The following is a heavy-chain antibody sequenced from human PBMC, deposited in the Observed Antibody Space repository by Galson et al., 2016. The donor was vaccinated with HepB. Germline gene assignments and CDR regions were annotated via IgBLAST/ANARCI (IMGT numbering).Heavy chain of an antibody. CDR1: GFTFRTYW. CDR2: IKQDGSEE. D-gene: IGHD1-26*01. V-gene: IGHV3-7*01. Sequence: SLRLSCAASGFTFRTYWMHWVRQSPGMGLEWVANIKQDGSEEYYVDSVKGRFTISRDNSKNTVDLQIHSLRSEDAAVYFCARDFKLGAPDYMDVWGKGTTVTVS. J-gene: IGHJ6*03. CDR3: ARDFKLGAPDYMDV.